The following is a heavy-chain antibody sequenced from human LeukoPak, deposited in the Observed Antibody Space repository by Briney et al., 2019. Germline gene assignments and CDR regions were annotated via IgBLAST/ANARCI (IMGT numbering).Heavy chain of an antibody. V-gene: IGHV3-53*01. CDR1: GFAVSSNY. D-gene: IGHD3-10*01. J-gene: IGHJ4*02. CDR3: ARVSSYGSGSYYHYYFDY. Sequence: PGGSLRLSCAASGFAVSSNYMSWVGQAPGEGLEWVSVIYSGGTTSYADSVKGRFTISRDNSKNTLFLQLNSLRAEDTAVYYCARVSSYGSGSYYHYYFDYWGQGTLVTVSS. CDR2: IYSGGTT.